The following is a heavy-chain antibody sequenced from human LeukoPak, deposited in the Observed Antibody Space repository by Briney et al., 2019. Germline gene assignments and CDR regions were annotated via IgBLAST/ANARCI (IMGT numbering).Heavy chain of an antibody. CDR3: ATSHPLRSERSGYSNYDFGRDYNWFDP. CDR1: GYTLTELS. J-gene: IGHJ5*02. V-gene: IGHV1-24*01. Sequence: ASVKVSCKVSGYTLTELSMHWVRQAPGKGLEWMGGFDPEDGETIYAQKFQGRVTMTEDTSTDTAYMELSSLRSEDTAVYYCATSHPLRSERSGYSNYDFGRDYNWFDPWGQGTLVTVSS. D-gene: IGHD4-11*01. CDR2: FDPEDGET.